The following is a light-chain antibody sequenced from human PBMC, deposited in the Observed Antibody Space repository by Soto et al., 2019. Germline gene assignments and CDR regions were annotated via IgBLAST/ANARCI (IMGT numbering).Light chain of an antibody. CDR3: GSWDSSLSAYV. J-gene: IGLJ1*01. Sequence: QCLLTQPPSVSAARGQKFTISCSGSISNIGGNSVSWYQQLPGTAPKLLIYDDNKRPSVIPDRFSGSKSGTSATLGITGFQTGDEADYYCGSWDSSLSAYVFGTGTKVTVL. CDR2: DDN. CDR1: ISNIGGNS. V-gene: IGLV1-51*01.